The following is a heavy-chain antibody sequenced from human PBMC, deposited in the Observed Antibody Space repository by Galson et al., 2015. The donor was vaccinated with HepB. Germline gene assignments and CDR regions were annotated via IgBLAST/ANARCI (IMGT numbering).Heavy chain of an antibody. V-gene: IGHV3-33*01. CDR1: GFTFSRYG. D-gene: IGHD3-3*01. Sequence: SLRLSCAGSGFTFSRYGMHWVRRAPGKGREWMSFIRSGGSGKSYAESVKGRFTISRDDSRKTLYLQMESLRAEDTAVYYCVRDGSHYELDYWGQGTLVTVAS. J-gene: IGHJ4*02. CDR2: IRSGGSGK. CDR3: VRDGSHYELDY.